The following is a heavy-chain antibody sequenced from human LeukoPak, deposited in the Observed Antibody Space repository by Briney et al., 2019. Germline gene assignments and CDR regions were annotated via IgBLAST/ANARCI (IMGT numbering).Heavy chain of an antibody. CDR3: AKDSMFGGGHFDY. V-gene: IGHV3-23*01. J-gene: IGHJ4*02. D-gene: IGHD3-16*01. CDR2: ISSGRTT. Sequence: GGSLRLSCAASGFTFSSYAMSWVRQAPGKGLEWVSTISSGRTTYYVDSVKGRFTISRDNSKNTLYLQMNSLRAEDTAVYYCAKDSMFGGGHFDYWGQGTLVTVSS. CDR1: GFTFSSYA.